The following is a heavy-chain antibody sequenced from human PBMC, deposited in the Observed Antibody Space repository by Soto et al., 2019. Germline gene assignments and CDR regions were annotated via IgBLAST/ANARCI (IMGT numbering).Heavy chain of an antibody. V-gene: IGHV4-59*01. Sequence: SETLSLTCTVSGGSISSYYWSWIRQPPGKGLEWIGYIYYSGSTNYNPSLKSRVTISVDTSKSQFSLKLSSVTAADTAVYYCARGITGTARGYYYYYMDVWGKGTTVTVSS. CDR1: GGSISSYY. CDR3: ARGITGTARGYYYYYMDV. J-gene: IGHJ6*03. D-gene: IGHD1-20*01. CDR2: IYYSGST.